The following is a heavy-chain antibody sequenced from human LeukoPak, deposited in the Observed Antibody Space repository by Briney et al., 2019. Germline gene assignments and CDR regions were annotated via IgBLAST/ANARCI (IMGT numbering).Heavy chain of an antibody. CDR2: ISWNSGAI. V-gene: IGHV3-9*01. D-gene: IGHD3-22*01. Sequence: GGSLRLSCAASGFSFDDYAMHWVRQAPGKGLEWVSGISWNSGAIGYADSVKGRFTISRDNAKNSLYLQMNSLRAGDTALYYCAKGDYDSSGYYGSIDYWGQGTLVTVSS. CDR3: AKGDYDSSGYYGSIDY. J-gene: IGHJ4*02. CDR1: GFSFDDYA.